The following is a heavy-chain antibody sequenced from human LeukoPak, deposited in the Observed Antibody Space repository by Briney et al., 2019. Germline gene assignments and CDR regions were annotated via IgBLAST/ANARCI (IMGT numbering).Heavy chain of an antibody. D-gene: IGHD2-2*01. CDR1: GGSISSYY. Sequence: SETLSLTCTVSGGSISSYYWSWIRQPPGKGLEWIGYIYYSGSTNYNPSLKSRVTISVDTSKNQFSLKLSSVTAADTAVYYCARGRPGRYCSSTSCLGASDYWGQGTLVTVSS. V-gene: IGHV4-59*12. CDR3: ARGRPGRYCSSTSCLGASDY. CDR2: IYYSGST. J-gene: IGHJ4*02.